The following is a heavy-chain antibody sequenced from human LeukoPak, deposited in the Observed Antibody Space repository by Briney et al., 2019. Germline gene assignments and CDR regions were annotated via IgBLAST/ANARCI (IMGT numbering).Heavy chain of an antibody. V-gene: IGHV3-33*01. CDR2: IWYDGNNK. CDR3: ARPLRINCGMDV. D-gene: IGHD3-3*01. J-gene: IGHJ6*02. Sequence: PGGSLRLSCAASGFTFSSYGMHWVRQAPGKGLEWVALIWYDGNNKYYADSVKGRFTISRDNSKNTMYLQMNSLRAEDTAVYYCARPLRINCGMDVWGQGTTVTVSS. CDR1: GFTFSSYG.